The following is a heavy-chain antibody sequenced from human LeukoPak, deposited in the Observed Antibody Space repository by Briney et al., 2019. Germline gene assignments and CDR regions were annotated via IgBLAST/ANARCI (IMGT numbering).Heavy chain of an antibody. D-gene: IGHD4-17*01. Sequence: GGSLRLSCAASGFTFSTYWMSWVRQAPGKGLEWVANIKHDGSEKYYVDFVKGRFTIARDNAKKSLHLQMNSLRAEDTAVYYCARDPYGDYGDCFDYWGQGTLVIVSS. CDR3: ARDPYGDYGDCFDY. V-gene: IGHV3-7*01. CDR1: GFTFSTYW. CDR2: IKHDGSEK. J-gene: IGHJ4*02.